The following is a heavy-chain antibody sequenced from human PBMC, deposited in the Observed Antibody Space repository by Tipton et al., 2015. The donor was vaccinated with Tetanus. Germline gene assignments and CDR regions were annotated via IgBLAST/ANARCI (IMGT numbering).Heavy chain of an antibody. CDR2: IHYTGST. Sequence: TLSLTCTASGDSINNYYWSWIRQPPGKGLEWIGYIHYTGSTDYNPSLRSRVTISIDTSENQFSLHLSSVTAADTAVYYCARDVPYGDYFDYWGQGSLVTVSS. V-gene: IGHV4-59*01. D-gene: IGHD4-17*01. CDR1: GDSINNYY. J-gene: IGHJ4*02. CDR3: ARDVPYGDYFDY.